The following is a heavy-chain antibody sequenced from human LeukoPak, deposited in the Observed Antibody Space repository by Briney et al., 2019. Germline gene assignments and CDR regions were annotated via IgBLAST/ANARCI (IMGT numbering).Heavy chain of an antibody. CDR1: GFTFSSYA. CDR3: AKSGVDYYDSSGQLGDAFDI. CDR2: ISGSGGST. J-gene: IGHJ3*02. D-gene: IGHD3-22*01. Sequence: PGGSLRLSCAASGFTFSSYAMSWVRQAPGKGLEWVSAISGSGGSTYYADSVKGRFTISRDNSKNTLYLQMNSLRAEDTAVYYCAKSGVDYYDSSGQLGDAFDIWGQGTMVTVSS. V-gene: IGHV3-23*01.